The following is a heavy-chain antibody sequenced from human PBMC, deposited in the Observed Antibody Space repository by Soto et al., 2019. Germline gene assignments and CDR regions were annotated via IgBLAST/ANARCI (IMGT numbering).Heavy chain of an antibody. CDR3: GRSPRRVDGKWYVDY. CDR2: NLHTGHT. V-gene: IGHV4-4*02. J-gene: IGHJ4*02. CDR1: GDSFSSSNW. D-gene: IGHD2-15*01. Sequence: QVQLQESGPGLVKPSGTLSLSCGVSGDSFSSSNWWAWVRQPPGKGLGWSGDNLHTGHTDLSPSPRSRITISIDTSKKEFSLKMTSVTAADTAVYYCGRSPRRVDGKWYVDYWGPGALVIVAS.